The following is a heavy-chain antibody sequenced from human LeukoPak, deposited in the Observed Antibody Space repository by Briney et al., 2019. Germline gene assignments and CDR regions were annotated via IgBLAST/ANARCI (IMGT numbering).Heavy chain of an antibody. Sequence: SETLSLTCTVSGGSISSYYWSWIRQPPGKGLEWIGYIYYSGSTNYNPSLKSRVTISVDTSKNQFSLKLSSVTAADTAVYYCARDRRVGYGSGSYQPFDISGQGTMVAVSS. V-gene: IGHV4-59*01. CDR1: GGSISSYY. CDR3: ARDRRVGYGSGSYQPFDI. J-gene: IGHJ3*02. D-gene: IGHD3-10*01. CDR2: IYYSGST.